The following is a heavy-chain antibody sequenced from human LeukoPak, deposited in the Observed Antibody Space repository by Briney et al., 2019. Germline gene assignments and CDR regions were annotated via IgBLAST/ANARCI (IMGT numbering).Heavy chain of an antibody. D-gene: IGHD5-24*01. CDR3: AKAANYQRGKYYFDY. J-gene: IGHJ4*02. CDR2: ISSSSSYI. V-gene: IGHV3-21*01. Sequence: GGSLRLSCAASGFTFSSYSMNWVRQAPGKGLEWVSSISSSSSYIYYADSVKGRFTISRDNAKNSLYLQMNSLRAEDTAVYYCAKAANYQRGKYYFDYWGQGTLVTVSS. CDR1: GFTFSSYS.